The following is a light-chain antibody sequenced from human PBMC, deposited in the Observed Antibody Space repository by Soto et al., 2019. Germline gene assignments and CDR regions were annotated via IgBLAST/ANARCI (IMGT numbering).Light chain of an antibody. CDR1: SSDVGGYNY. Sequence: QSALTQSAYVSGSPGQSITISCTGTSSDVGGYNYVSWYQQHPGKAPKLMIYEVSNRPSGVSNRFSGSRSGNTASLTISGLQTEDEAEYYCNSYTSSSTFVFGTGTKVTVL. V-gene: IGLV2-14*01. J-gene: IGLJ1*01. CDR2: EVS. CDR3: NSYTSSSTFV.